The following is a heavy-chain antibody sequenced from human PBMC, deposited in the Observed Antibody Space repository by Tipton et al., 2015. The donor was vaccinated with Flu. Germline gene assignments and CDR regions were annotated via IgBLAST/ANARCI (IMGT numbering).Heavy chain of an antibody. CDR2: ISSAGDII. Sequence: GSLRLSYAASGFTFSDYYMTWIRQAPGKGLEWVSYISSAGDIIFYADSVKGRFTISRDNAKNSLYLQMNSLRAEDTAVYYCARWLQFLDSWGQGSLVTVAS. D-gene: IGHD5-24*01. CDR1: GFTFSDYY. J-gene: IGHJ4*02. V-gene: IGHV3-11*01. CDR3: ARWLQFLDS.